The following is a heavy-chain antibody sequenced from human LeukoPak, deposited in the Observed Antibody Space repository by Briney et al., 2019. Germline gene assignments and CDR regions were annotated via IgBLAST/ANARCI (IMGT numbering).Heavy chain of an antibody. CDR1: GFTFSSYA. Sequence: GGSLRLSCAASGFTFSSYAMHWVRQAPGKGLEWVAIISYDGSNKYYADSVKGRFTISRDNSKNTLYLQMNSLRAEDTAVYYCARDTLVGAAHDYWGQGTLVTVSS. J-gene: IGHJ4*02. D-gene: IGHD1-26*01. CDR3: ARDTLVGAAHDY. CDR2: ISYDGSNK. V-gene: IGHV3-30-3*01.